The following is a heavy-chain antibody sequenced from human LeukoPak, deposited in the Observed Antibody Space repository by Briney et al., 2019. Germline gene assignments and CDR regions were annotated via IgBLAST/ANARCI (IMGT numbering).Heavy chain of an antibody. J-gene: IGHJ4*02. D-gene: IGHD3-16*01. V-gene: IGHV4-34*01. Sequence: SETLSLTCAVDGGSFGGDYWNWIRQPPGEGIEWNGEINHRGNPNYNPSLKSRVTISVNASQKQFSLSLTALTAADTAKNYCPRGRYLTTLGGAEAGFLDYWGKGSLVTVSP. CDR1: GGSFGGDY. CDR3: PRGRYLTTLGGAEAGFLDY. CDR2: INHRGNP.